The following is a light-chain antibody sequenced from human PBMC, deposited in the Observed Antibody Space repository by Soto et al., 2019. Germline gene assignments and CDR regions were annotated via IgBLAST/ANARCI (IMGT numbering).Light chain of an antibody. CDR1: SSDVAAYNY. J-gene: IGLJ2*01. V-gene: IGLV2-11*01. CDR2: DVS. Sequence: QAVLTQPRSVSGSPGQSVTISCTGTSSDVAAYNYVSWYQQHPGKAPKLLICDVSRRPSGVPDRFSDSKSGNTASLTISGLQAEDEADYYCCSYAGSYTYVVFGGGTKLTVL. CDR3: CSYAGSYTYVV.